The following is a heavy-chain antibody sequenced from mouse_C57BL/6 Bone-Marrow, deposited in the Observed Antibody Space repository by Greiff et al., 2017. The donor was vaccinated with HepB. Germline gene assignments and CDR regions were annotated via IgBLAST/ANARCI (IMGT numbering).Heavy chain of an antibody. CDR1: GYTFTSYW. CDR2: IDPSDSYP. Sequence: QVQLQQSGAELVKPGASVKLSCKASGYTFTSYWMQWVKQRPGQGLEWIGEIDPSDSYPNYNQKFKGKATLTVDTSSSTAYMQLSSLTSEDSAVYYCAVTTVVAEDYWGQGTTLTVSS. V-gene: IGHV1-50*01. D-gene: IGHD1-1*01. J-gene: IGHJ2*01. CDR3: AVTTVVAEDY.